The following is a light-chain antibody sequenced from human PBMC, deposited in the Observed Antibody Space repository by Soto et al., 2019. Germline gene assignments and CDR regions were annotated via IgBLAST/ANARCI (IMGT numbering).Light chain of an antibody. CDR2: DAS. CDR3: QQYGSSPYT. V-gene: IGKV3D-20*01. Sequence: EIVLTQSPATLSLAPGERATLSCGASQGVSSSYLTWYQQKPGLAPRLLIYDASSRATGIPDRFSGSGSGTDFTLTISRLEPEDFAVYYCQQYGSSPYTFGQGTKLEIK. CDR1: QGVSSSY. J-gene: IGKJ2*01.